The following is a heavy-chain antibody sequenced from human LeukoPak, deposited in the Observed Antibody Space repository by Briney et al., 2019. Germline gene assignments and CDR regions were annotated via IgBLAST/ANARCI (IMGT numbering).Heavy chain of an antibody. Sequence: ASVKVSCKASGGTFSSYTISWVRQAPGQGLEWMGRIIPILGIANYAQKFQGIVTITADKSTSTAYTELSSLRSEDTAVYYCARDPQGRSGSSWGQGTLATVSS. J-gene: IGHJ4*02. CDR1: GGTFSSYT. D-gene: IGHD3-10*01. CDR2: IIPILGIA. CDR3: ARDPQGRSGSS. V-gene: IGHV1-69*04.